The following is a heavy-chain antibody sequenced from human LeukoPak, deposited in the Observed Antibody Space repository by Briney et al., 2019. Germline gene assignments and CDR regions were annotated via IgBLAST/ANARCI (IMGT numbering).Heavy chain of an antibody. CDR1: GGSISSYY. CDR2: IYTSGST. CDR3: ARLLCSGSYCFYFDY. J-gene: IGHJ4*02. V-gene: IGHV4-4*07. D-gene: IGHD3-10*02. Sequence: SETLSLTCTVSGGSISSYYWSWIRQPAGKGLEWIGRIYTSGSTNYNPSLKSRVTMSVDTSKNQFSLKLSSVTAADTAVYYCARLLCSGSYCFYFDYWGQGTLVTVSS.